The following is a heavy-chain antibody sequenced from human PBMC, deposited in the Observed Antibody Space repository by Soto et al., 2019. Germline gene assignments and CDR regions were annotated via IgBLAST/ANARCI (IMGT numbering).Heavy chain of an antibody. CDR1: GFSLSTDDVG. J-gene: IGHJ4*02. D-gene: IGHD6-6*01. V-gene: IGHV2-5*02. CDR2: IYWDDDK. Sequence: SGPTLVNPTQTLTLTCTFSGFSLSTDDVGVGWIRQPPGKALDWLAVIYWDDDKRYSPSLKSRLTITKDTSKNQVLLTMTNMDPVDAATYFCARSKYSISSFDYWGQGALVTVSS. CDR3: ARSKYSISSFDY.